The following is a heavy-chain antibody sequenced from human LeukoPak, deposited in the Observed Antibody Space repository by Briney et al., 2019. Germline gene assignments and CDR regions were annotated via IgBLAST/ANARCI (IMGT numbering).Heavy chain of an antibody. D-gene: IGHD4-23*01. V-gene: IGHV3-30-3*01. CDR2: ISYDASNK. Sequence: GGSLRLSCAAPGFTFSSYAMHWVRQAPGKGLEWVAVISYDASNKYYTDSVKGRFTISRDNSKNMLYLQMGSLRVEDTAVYHCAREEYGGVYFDYWGQGTLVTVSS. CDR1: GFTFSSYA. J-gene: IGHJ4*02. CDR3: AREEYGGVYFDY.